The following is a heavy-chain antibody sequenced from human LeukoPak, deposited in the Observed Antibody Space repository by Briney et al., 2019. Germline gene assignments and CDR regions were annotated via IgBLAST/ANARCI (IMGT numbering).Heavy chain of an antibody. V-gene: IGHV1-8*01. CDR3: ARDMYYYDSSGYAAYYMDV. D-gene: IGHD3-22*01. CDR2: MNPNSGNT. CDR1: GYTFTSYA. J-gene: IGHJ6*03. Sequence: GASVKVSCKASGYTFTSYAINWVRQATGQGLEWMGWMNPNSGNTGYAQKFQGRVTMTRNTSISTAYMELSSLRSEDTAVYYCARDMYYYDSSGYAAYYMDVWGKGTTVTVSS.